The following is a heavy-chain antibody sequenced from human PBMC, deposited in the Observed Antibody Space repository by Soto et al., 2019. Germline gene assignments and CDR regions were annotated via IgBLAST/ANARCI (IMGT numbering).Heavy chain of an antibody. V-gene: IGHV3-9*01. CDR2: ISWNSGSI. Sequence: EVQLVESGGGLVQPGRSLRLSCAASGFTFDDYAMHWVRQAPGKGLEWVSGISWNSGSIGYADSVKGRFTISRDNAKNSLYLQMNSLRAEDTALYYCAKALRSGWYDEWGFDYWGQGTLVTVSS. D-gene: IGHD6-19*01. J-gene: IGHJ4*02. CDR3: AKALRSGWYDEWGFDY. CDR1: GFTFDDYA.